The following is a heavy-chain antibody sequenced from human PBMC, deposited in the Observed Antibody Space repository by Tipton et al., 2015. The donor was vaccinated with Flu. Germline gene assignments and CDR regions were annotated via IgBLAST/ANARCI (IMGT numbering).Heavy chain of an antibody. J-gene: IGHJ4*02. CDR3: ARALTYYGVWSGYYPPFLDY. Sequence: SLRLSCAASGFTFSNYWMSWVRQAPGKGLEWVANIKQDGSDQYYVDSVKGRFTISRDNAKNSLYLQMNSPGAEDSAVYYCARALTYYGVWSGYYPPFLDYWGQGALITVSS. D-gene: IGHD3-3*01. CDR2: IKQDGSDQ. CDR1: GFTFSNYW. V-gene: IGHV3-7*01.